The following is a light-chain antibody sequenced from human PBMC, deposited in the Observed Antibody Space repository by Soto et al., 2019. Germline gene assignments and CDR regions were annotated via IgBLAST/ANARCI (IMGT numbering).Light chain of an antibody. V-gene: IGKV3-15*01. CDR2: GAS. J-gene: IGKJ2*01. Sequence: EIVMTQSPATLSLSPGERAALSCRASQSINSELAWYQQKPGQPPRLLIYGASTRTTGVPARFTGSGSGSEFTLTISGLQSEDFAVYFCQQGDSWHLTFGQGTKLEI. CDR1: QSINSE. CDR3: QQGDSWHLT.